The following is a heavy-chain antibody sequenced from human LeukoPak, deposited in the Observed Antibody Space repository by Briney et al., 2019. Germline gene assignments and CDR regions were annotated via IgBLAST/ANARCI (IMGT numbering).Heavy chain of an antibody. CDR3: ARDYADYVGYFFFDY. D-gene: IGHD4-17*01. CDR1: GFTFINYA. V-gene: IGHV3-23*01. J-gene: IGHJ4*02. CDR2: ISGGGETT. Sequence: GGSLRLSCVASGFTFINYAMNWVRQAPGKGLEWVSSISGGGETTYYADSAKGRFTISRDNSQNTLYLQMNSLRAEDTAVYYCARDYADYVGYFFFDYWGQGTLVTVSS.